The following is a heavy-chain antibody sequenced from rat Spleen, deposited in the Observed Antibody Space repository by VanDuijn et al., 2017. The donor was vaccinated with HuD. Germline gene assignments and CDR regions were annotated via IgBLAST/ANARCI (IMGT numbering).Heavy chain of an antibody. CDR2: ITSGGSNT. V-gene: IGHV5S13*01. Sequence: EVQLVESGGGLVQPGRSLKLSCAASGFTFSSYGMAWVRQAPTKGLEWVATITSGGSNTYYPDSVKGRFTISRDNAKNTLYLQMDSLRSEDTATYYCARTYYGYNCWGQGVMVTVSS. CDR1: GFTFSSYG. CDR3: ARTYYGYNC. J-gene: IGHJ2*01. D-gene: IGHD1-9*01.